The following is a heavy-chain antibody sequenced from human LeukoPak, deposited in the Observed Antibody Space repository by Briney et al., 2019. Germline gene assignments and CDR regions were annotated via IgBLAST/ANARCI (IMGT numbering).Heavy chain of an antibody. CDR2: IKSKTDGGTT. V-gene: IGHV3-15*01. CDR3: TTVLFEGNVAAVFDI. CDR1: GFTFSNAW. D-gene: IGHD3-10*01. Sequence: GGSLRLSCAASGFTFSNAWMTWVRQAPGMGLEWVGRIKSKTDGGTTDYAAPVKGRFTISRDDSKNTLYLQINSLKTEDTAVYYCTTVLFEGNVAAVFDIWGQGTVVTVSS. J-gene: IGHJ3*02.